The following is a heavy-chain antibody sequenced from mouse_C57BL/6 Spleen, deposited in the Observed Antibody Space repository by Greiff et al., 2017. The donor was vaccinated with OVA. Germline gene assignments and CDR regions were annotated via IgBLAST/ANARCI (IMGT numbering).Heavy chain of an antibody. CDR2: IRLKSDNYAT. CDR3: TGGWDYLDY. J-gene: IGHJ2*01. Sequence: EVMLVESGGGLVQPGGSMKLSCVASGFTFSNYWMNWVRQSPEKGLEWVAQIRLKSDNYATHYAESVKGRFTISRDDTKSSVYLQMNNLRAADTEMYYCTGGWDYLDYWGQGTTLTVSS. CDR1: GFTFSNYW. D-gene: IGHD1-2*01. V-gene: IGHV6-3*01.